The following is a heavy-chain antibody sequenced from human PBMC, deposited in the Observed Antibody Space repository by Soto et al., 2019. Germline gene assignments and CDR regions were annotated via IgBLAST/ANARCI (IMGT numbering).Heavy chain of an antibody. CDR2: IKSKTDGGTT. CDR3: TTDLLYSSGWINY. D-gene: IGHD6-19*01. CDR1: GFTFSNAW. V-gene: IGHV3-15*01. J-gene: IGHJ4*02. Sequence: GGPLRLSCSASGFTFSNAWMSWVRQAPGKGLEWVGRIKSKTDGGTTDYAAPVKGRFTISRDDSKNTLYLQMNSLKTEDTAVYYCTTDLLYSSGWINYWGQGTLVTVSS.